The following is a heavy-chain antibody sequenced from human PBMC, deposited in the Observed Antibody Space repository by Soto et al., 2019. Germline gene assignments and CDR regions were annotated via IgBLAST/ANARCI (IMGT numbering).Heavy chain of an antibody. D-gene: IGHD3-3*01. V-gene: IGHV3-48*02. J-gene: IGHJ4*02. CDR3: ARTIWSGYFQADY. Sequence: ESGGGLVQPGGSLRLSCVASVFTFSTYSMNWVRQAPGKGLEWISYISSSSSTTYADSVKGRFTISRDNAKNSLYLQMTSLRDEDTAVYYCARTIWSGYFQADYWGQGTLVTVSS. CDR2: ISSSSST. CDR1: VFTFSTYS.